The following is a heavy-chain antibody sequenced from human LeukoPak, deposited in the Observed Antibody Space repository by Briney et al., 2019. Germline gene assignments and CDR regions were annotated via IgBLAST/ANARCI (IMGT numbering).Heavy chain of an antibody. D-gene: IGHD2-15*01. CDR2: INSDGSST. V-gene: IGHV3-74*01. CDR3: ARVHGGYPFDQ. Sequence: QPGGSLRLSCAASGFTFSSYWMHWVRQAPGKGLVWVSRINSDGSSTSYADSVKGRFTISRDNVKNSLYLQMNGLRAEDTAVYYCARVHGGYPFDQWGQGTLVTVSS. J-gene: IGHJ4*02. CDR1: GFTFSSYW.